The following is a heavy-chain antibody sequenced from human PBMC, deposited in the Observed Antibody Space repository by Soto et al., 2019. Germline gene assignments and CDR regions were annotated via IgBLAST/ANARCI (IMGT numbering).Heavy chain of an antibody. J-gene: IGHJ4*02. CDR2: IKSKTDGGTT. D-gene: IGHD3-9*01. Sequence: EVQLVESGGGLVKPGGSLRLSCAASGFTFSNAWMSWVRQAPGKGLEWVGRIKSKTDGGTTDYAAPVKGRFTISRDDSKSTLYLQMNSLKTEDTAVYYCTTGSPYYDSLTGYYVPDYWGQGTLVTVSS. CDR1: GFTFSNAW. V-gene: IGHV3-15*01. CDR3: TTGSPYYDSLTGYYVPDY.